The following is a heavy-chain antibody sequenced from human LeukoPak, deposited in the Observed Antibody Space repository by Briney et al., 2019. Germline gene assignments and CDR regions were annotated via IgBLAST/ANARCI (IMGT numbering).Heavy chain of an antibody. Sequence: GGSLRLSCAASGFTVSSNYMSWVRQAPGKGLEWVSVIYSGGSTYYADSVKGRFTISRDNSKNTLYLQMNSLRAEDTAVYYCARGGYYYDSSGYYKKGYLDYWGQGTLVTVSS. J-gene: IGHJ4*02. CDR2: IYSGGST. D-gene: IGHD3-22*01. CDR1: GFTVSSNY. V-gene: IGHV3-53*01. CDR3: ARGGYYYDSSGYYKKGYLDY.